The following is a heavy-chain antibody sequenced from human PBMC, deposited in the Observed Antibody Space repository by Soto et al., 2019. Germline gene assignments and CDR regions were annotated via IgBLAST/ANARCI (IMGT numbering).Heavy chain of an antibody. D-gene: IGHD3-22*01. CDR2: IIPILGIA. CDR1: GGTFSSYT. Sequence: QAQLVQSGAAATKPGSSVKVSCKASGGTFSSYTISWVRQAPGQGLEWMGRIIPILGIANYAQKFQGRVTITADKSTSTAYMELSSLRSEDTAVYYCARDLYYDSSGYYYYYFDYWGQGTLVTVSS. CDR3: ARDLYYDSSGYYYYYFDY. V-gene: IGHV1-69*08. J-gene: IGHJ4*02.